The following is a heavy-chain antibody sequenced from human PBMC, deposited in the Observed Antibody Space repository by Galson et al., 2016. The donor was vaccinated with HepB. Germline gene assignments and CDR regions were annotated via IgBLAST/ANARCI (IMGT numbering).Heavy chain of an antibody. D-gene: IGHD4-17*01. CDR2: INSGGST. V-gene: IGHV4-61*10. Sequence: SETLSLTCTVSGGSISSGSYYWSWIRQPAGKGLEWIGRINSGGSTNYDPSLKSRVTISIDTSKSQFYLNLNSVTAADTAVSFCARGVYGAYFDYWGQGTLVTVSS. J-gene: IGHJ4*02. CDR1: GGSISSGSYY. CDR3: ARGVYGAYFDY.